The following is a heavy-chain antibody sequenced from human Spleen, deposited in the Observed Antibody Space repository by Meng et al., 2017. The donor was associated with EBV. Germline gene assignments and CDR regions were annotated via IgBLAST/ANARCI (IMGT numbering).Heavy chain of an antibody. V-gene: IGHV4-34*01. CDR2: INHRGSA. Sequence: QGLLKQWGEGLLKPSGTLSLTWAVDGGSFTTYYWTWIRQPPGKGLEWIGEINHRGSAHYNPSLKSRLTISVDTSKKQFSLKLSSVTAADTAVYYCSRSLGAAGPDYWGQGTLVTVSS. CDR3: SRSLGAAGPDY. D-gene: IGHD6-13*01. CDR1: GGSFTTYY. J-gene: IGHJ4*02.